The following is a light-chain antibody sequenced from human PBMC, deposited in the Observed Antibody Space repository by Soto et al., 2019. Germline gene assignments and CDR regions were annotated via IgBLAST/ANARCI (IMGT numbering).Light chain of an antibody. Sequence: EIVMTQSPATLSVSPGERATLSCRASQSVSSNLAWYQQKPGQAPRLLIYGASTRVTGIPSRFSCSGSGTEVTLTISRLQAEDFAVYYGQQYNNGPPLTLGGGTKVEIK. J-gene: IGKJ4*01. V-gene: IGKV3D-15*01. CDR3: QQYNNGPPLT. CDR1: QSVSSN. CDR2: GAS.